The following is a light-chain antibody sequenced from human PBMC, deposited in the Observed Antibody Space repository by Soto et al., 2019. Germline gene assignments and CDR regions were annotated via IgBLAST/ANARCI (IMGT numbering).Light chain of an antibody. CDR2: DAS. J-gene: IGKJ3*01. V-gene: IGKV3-11*01. Sequence: EIVLTQSPATLSLSPGERATLCCRASQSVSSYLAWYQQKPGQAPRLLIYDASNRATGIPARFSGSGSGTDFTLTISSLEPEDFAVYYCQQRSNWPPFGPGNKVDIQ. CDR3: QQRSNWPP. CDR1: QSVSSY.